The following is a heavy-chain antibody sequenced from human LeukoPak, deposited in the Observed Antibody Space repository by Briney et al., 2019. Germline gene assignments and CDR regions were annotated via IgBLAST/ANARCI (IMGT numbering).Heavy chain of an antibody. CDR1: GYSISSGYY. V-gene: IGHV4-38-2*02. CDR3: ARILSNYYYYMDV. J-gene: IGHJ6*03. D-gene: IGHD6-6*01. Sequence: SETLSLTCTVSGYSISSGYYWGWIRQPPGKGLEWIGSIYHSGSTYYNPSLKSRVTISVDTSKNQFSLKLSSVTAADTAVYYCARILSNYYYYMDVWGKGTTVTVSS. CDR2: IYHSGST.